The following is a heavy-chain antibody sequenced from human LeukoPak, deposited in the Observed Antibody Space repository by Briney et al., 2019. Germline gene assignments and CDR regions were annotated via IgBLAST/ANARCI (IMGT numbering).Heavy chain of an antibody. CDR2: IIPIFGTA. CDR1: GGTFSSYA. J-gene: IGHJ6*02. V-gene: IGHV1-69*13. Sequence: SVEVSCTASGGTFSSYATSWVRQAPGQGLEWMGGIIPIFGTANYAQKFQGGVTITADESTSTAYMELSSLRSEDTAVYYCASTLKKGDYYYYYGMDVWGQGTTVTVSS. CDR3: ASTLKKGDYYYYYGMDV.